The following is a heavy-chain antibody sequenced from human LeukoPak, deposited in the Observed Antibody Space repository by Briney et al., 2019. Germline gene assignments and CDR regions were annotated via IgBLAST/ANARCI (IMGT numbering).Heavy chain of an antibody. D-gene: IGHD2-15*01. V-gene: IGHV4-39*02. Sequence: SETLSLTCTVSGGSISSSSYYWGWIRQPPGKGLEWIGSIYYSGSTYYNPSLKSRVTISVDTSKNHLSPKLSSVTAADTAVYYCATLGYPLDYWGQGTLVTVST. CDR1: GGSISSSSYY. CDR2: IYYSGST. CDR3: ATLGYPLDY. J-gene: IGHJ4*02.